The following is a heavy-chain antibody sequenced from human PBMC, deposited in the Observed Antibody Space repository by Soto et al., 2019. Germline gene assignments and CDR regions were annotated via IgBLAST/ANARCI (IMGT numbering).Heavy chain of an antibody. J-gene: IGHJ6*02. V-gene: IGHV4-59*01. D-gene: IGHD3-10*01. Sequence: SETLSLTCTVSGGSISSYYWSWIRQPPGKGLEWIGYIYYSGSTNYNPSLKSRVTISVDTSKNQFSLKLSSVTAADTAVYYCARMDRGYYYYYYYGMDVWGQGTTVTVSS. CDR3: ARMDRGYYYYYYYGMDV. CDR2: IYYSGST. CDR1: GGSISSYY.